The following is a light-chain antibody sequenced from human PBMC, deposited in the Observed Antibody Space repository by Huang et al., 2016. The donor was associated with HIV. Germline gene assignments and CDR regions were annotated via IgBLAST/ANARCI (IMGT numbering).Light chain of an antibody. CDR2: AAS. Sequence: DIQMTQSPSSLSASVGDRVTITCRASQSISSYLNWYQQRLGKAPSLLIYAASSLQSGVPSRFSGSGSGTDFTLTISSLQPEDFATYYCQQIYSTSITFGQGTRLEIK. J-gene: IGKJ5*01. CDR1: QSISSY. V-gene: IGKV1-39*01. CDR3: QQIYSTSIT.